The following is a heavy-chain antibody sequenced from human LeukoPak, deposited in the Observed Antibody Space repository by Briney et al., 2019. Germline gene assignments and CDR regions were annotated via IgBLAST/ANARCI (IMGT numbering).Heavy chain of an antibody. D-gene: IGHD2-2*01. J-gene: IGHJ3*02. V-gene: IGHV3-7*01. CDR2: IKQDGSEK. CDR1: GFTFSSYW. Sequence: GGSLRLSCAASGFTFSSYWMSWVRQAPGKGPEWVASIKQDGSEKSYVDSVKGRFTISRDNARTSLSLQMNSLRAKDTAVYYCATHCSSISCSLATFDIWGQGTMVTVSS. CDR3: ATHCSSISCSLATFDI.